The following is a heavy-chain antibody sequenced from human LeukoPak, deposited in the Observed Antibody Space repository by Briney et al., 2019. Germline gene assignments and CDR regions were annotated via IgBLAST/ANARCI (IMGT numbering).Heavy chain of an antibody. Sequence: PSETLSLTCAVYGGSFSGYYWSWIRHPPGEGLEWIGEINHSGSTNYNPSLKSRGTISVDTSKNQFSLKLSSVAAPDTAVYYCAGRAYSYGYLRGGFDYWGQGTVVTVSS. CDR2: INHSGST. J-gene: IGHJ4*02. CDR3: AGRAYSYGYLRGGFDY. V-gene: IGHV4-34*01. D-gene: IGHD5-18*01. CDR1: GGSFSGYY.